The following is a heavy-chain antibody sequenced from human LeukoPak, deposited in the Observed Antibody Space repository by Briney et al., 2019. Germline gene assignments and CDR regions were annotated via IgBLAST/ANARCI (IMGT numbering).Heavy chain of an antibody. CDR3: AKDLSGSYYNGIDY. D-gene: IGHD3-10*01. CDR2: ISWNSGSI. Sequence: GGSLRLSCAASGFTFDDYAMHWVRQAPGKGLEWVSGISWNSGSIGHADSVKGRFTISRDNAKNSLYLQMNSLRAEDTALYYCAKDLSGSYYNGIDYWGQGTLVTVSS. V-gene: IGHV3-9*01. J-gene: IGHJ4*02. CDR1: GFTFDDYA.